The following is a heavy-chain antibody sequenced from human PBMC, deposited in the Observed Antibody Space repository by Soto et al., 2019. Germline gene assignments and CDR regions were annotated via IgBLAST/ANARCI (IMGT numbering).Heavy chain of an antibody. CDR1: GFTFSSYS. Sequence: EVQLVESGGGLVQPGGSLRLSCAASGFTFSSYSMNWVRQAPGKGLEWVSYISSSSSTIYYADSVKGRFTISRDNANNALYLQMNSLRDEDTAVYYCARDSRCSSTSCYGSYYYYGMDVWGQGTTVTVSS. D-gene: IGHD2-2*01. CDR2: ISSSSSTI. J-gene: IGHJ6*02. V-gene: IGHV3-48*02. CDR3: ARDSRCSSTSCYGSYYYYGMDV.